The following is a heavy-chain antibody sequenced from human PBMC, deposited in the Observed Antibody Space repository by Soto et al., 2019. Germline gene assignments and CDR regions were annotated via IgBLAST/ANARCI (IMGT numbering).Heavy chain of an antibody. CDR2: ISSSGSTI. Sequence: VGSLRLSCAASGFTFNDYYMSWIRQAPGKGLEWVSYISSSGSTIYYADSVKGRFAISRDNAKNSLYLQMNSLRAEDTAVYYCASGVIGSSSGGMDVWGQGTTVTVSS. CDR1: GFTFNDYY. CDR3: ASGVIGSSSGGMDV. J-gene: IGHJ6*02. D-gene: IGHD6-13*01. V-gene: IGHV3-11*01.